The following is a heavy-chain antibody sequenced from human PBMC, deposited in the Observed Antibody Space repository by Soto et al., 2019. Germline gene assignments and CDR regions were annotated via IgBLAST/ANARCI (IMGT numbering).Heavy chain of an antibody. Sequence: SETLSLTCTVSGGSISSYYWSWIRQPPGKGLEWIGYIYYSGSTNYNPSLKSRVTISVDTSKNQFSLKLSSVTAADTAVYYCARDGSLAAAGRNWFDPWGQGTLVTVSS. D-gene: IGHD6-13*01. CDR2: IYYSGST. J-gene: IGHJ5*02. V-gene: IGHV4-59*01. CDR3: ARDGSLAAAGRNWFDP. CDR1: GGSISSYY.